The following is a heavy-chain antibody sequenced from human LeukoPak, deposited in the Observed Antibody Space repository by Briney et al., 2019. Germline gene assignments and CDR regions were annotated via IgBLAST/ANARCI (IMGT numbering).Heavy chain of an antibody. D-gene: IGHD6-6*01. J-gene: IGHJ4*02. CDR1: GFTFSNYW. CDR2: ISSSGGTT. CDR3: AKDGMYSSSSSYYFDY. V-gene: IGHV3-23*01. Sequence: GGSLRLSCAASGFTFSNYWMNWVRQAPGKGLEWVSTISSSGGTTYYADSVKGRFTISRDYSKNTLYLQMNSLRAEDTAVYYCAKDGMYSSSSSYYFDYWGQGTLVTVSS.